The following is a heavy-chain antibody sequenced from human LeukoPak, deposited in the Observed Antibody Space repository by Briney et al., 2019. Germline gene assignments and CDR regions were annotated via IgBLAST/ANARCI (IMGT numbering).Heavy chain of an antibody. V-gene: IGHV4-30-4*01. CDR1: GGSFSDYY. CDR2: IYYSGST. D-gene: IGHD2-2*01. Sequence: PSETLSLTCAVYGGSFSDYYWSWIRQPPGKGLEWIGYIYYSGSTYYNPSLKSRVTISVDTSKNQFSLKPSSVTAADTAVYYCARVYCSSTSCYLFDPWGQGTLVTVSS. J-gene: IGHJ5*02. CDR3: ARVYCSSTSCYLFDP.